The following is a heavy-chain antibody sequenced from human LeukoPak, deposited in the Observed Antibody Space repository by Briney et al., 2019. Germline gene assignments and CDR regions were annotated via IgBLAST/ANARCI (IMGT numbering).Heavy chain of an antibody. V-gene: IGHV3-30*02. CDR3: AKEYTPSSPLGELHS. Sequence: GGSLRLSCAVSGFSFSSYAMHWVRQAPGKGLEWVAVIRHDETNEYYADSVQGRFTISRDTSKNTLYLQMNSLRAEDTAVYYCAKEYTPSSPLGELHSWGQGTLVTVSS. J-gene: IGHJ4*02. CDR1: GFSFSSYA. D-gene: IGHD6-6*01. CDR2: IRHDETNE.